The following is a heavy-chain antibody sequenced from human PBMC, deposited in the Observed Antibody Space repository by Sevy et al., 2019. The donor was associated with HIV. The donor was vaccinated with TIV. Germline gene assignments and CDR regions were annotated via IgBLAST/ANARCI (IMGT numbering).Heavy chain of an antibody. V-gene: IGHV3-74*01. CDR2: INSDGSST. J-gene: IGHJ5*02. D-gene: IGHD3-3*01. CDR1: GFTFSSYW. CDR3: AREYYDFWSGSNWFDP. Sequence: GGSLRLSCAASGFTFSSYWMHWVRQAPGKGLVWVSRINSDGSSTSYADSVKGRFTISKENAKNTLYLQMNSLRAEDKAVYYCAREYYDFWSGSNWFDPWGQGTLVTVSS.